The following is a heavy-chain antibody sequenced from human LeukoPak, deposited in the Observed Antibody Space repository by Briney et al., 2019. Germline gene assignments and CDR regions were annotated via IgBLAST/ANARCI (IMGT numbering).Heavy chain of an antibody. CDR3: ARLGTSEIVGATTDYFDY. CDR1: GYSFTSYW. CDR2: IYPGDSDT. Sequence: GGSLQISCKGSGYSFTSYWIGWVCQMPGKGLEWMGIIYPGDSDTRYSPSFQGQVTISADKSISTAYLQWSSLKASDTAMYYCARLGTSEIVGATTDYFDYWGQGTLVTVSS. V-gene: IGHV5-51*01. J-gene: IGHJ4*02. D-gene: IGHD1-26*01.